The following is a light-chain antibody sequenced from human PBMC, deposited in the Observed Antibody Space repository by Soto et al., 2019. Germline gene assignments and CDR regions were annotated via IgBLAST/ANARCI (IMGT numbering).Light chain of an antibody. CDR2: GAS. Sequence: EIVLTQSPGTLSLSPGERATLSCRASQSVSSSYLAWYQQKLGQAPRLLIYGASSRATGIPDSFSGSGSGTDFALTISRLEPEDFAVYYFQQYGSLPWTFGQGTKVEI. V-gene: IGKV3-20*01. CDR1: QSVSSSY. CDR3: QQYGSLPWT. J-gene: IGKJ1*01.